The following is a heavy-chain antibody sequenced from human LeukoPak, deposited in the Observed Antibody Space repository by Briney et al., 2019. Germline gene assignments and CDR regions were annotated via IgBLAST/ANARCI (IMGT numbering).Heavy chain of an antibody. D-gene: IGHD3-22*01. CDR1: GGSISSYY. V-gene: IGHV4-59*08. Sequence: SETLSLTCTVSGGSISSYYWSWIRQPPGRGLEWTGYIYYNGRTKYSPSLKSRVTISVDTSKNQFSLKLSSVTAADTAVYYCARVGVEQWLLRAGSFDIWGQGTMVTVSS. CDR3: ARVGVEQWLLRAGSFDI. J-gene: IGHJ3*02. CDR2: IYYNGRT.